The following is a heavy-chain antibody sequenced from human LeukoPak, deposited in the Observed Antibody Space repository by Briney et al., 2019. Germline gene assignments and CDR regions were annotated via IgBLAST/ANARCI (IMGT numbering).Heavy chain of an antibody. V-gene: IGHV3-48*01. CDR1: GFTFNSYS. Sequence: GGSLRLSCAASGFTFNSYSMNWVRQTPGKGLEWVSYISGSSGTIYFADSVRGRFTISRDNAKNSLYLQMNSLRAEDTAVYYCARDRELGSSWFIGHWGQGTLVTVSS. D-gene: IGHD6-13*01. J-gene: IGHJ4*02. CDR3: ARDRELGSSWFIGH. CDR2: ISGSSGTI.